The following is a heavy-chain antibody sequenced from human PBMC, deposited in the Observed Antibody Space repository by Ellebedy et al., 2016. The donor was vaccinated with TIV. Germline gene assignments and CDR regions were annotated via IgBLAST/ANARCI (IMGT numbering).Heavy chain of an antibody. D-gene: IGHD3-9*01. Sequence: GGSLRLXXAASGFTFSSYSMNWVRQAPGKGLEWVSSISSSSSYIYYADSVKGRFTISRDNAKNSLYLQMNSLRAEDTAVYYCASFHGYDILTGYYRDYWGQGTLVTVSS. CDR2: ISSSSSYI. CDR1: GFTFSSYS. J-gene: IGHJ4*02. V-gene: IGHV3-21*01. CDR3: ASFHGYDILTGYYRDY.